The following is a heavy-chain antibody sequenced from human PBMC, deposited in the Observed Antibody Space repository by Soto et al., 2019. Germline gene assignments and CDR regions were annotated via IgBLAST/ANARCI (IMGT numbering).Heavy chain of an antibody. CDR3: ASVRDWNLDY. J-gene: IGHJ4*02. Sequence: QIQLVQSEAEVKKPGASVKVSCKASGYTFSSFGFSWMRQAPGQGLEWMGWIYIDDTKYAQNFQGRVTMTTDTSTSTVYMELRSLRSDDTAVYYCASVRDWNLDYWGQGTPVTVSS. CDR2: IYIDDT. D-gene: IGHD3-10*02. CDR1: GYTFSSFG. V-gene: IGHV1-18*01.